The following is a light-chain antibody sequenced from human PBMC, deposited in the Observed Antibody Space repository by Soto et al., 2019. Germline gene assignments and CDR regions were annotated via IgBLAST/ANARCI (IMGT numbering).Light chain of an antibody. CDR1: GSNIGTFY. V-gene: IGLV1-47*02. CDR2: ANN. Sequence: QSVLPHSPSTSAPPGPGVSISCSGGGSNIGTFYVSWYQHVPGTAPRLLIYANNQRPSGVPDRFSGSKSGTSASLAISGLRSEDEAYYYCAAWDDNLSAVVFGGGTKVTVL. J-gene: IGLJ2*01. CDR3: AAWDDNLSAVV.